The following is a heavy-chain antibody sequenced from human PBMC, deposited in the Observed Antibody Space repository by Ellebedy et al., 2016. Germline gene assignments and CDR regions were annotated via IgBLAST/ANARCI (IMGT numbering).Heavy chain of an antibody. CDR3: RQGHYANY. V-gene: IGHV3-21*04. J-gene: IGHJ4*02. Sequence: GESLKISXAASGFTFSSYSMNWVRQAPGKGLEWVSSISSSSSYIYYADSVKGRFTMSRDIPKNTVYLQMNRLRAEDTAVYYCRQGHYANYWGQGTLVTVSS. D-gene: IGHD4-17*01. CDR2: ISSSSSYI. CDR1: GFTFSSYS.